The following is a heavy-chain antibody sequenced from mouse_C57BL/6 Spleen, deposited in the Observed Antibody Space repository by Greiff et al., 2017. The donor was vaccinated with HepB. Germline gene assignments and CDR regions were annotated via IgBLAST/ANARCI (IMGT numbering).Heavy chain of an antibody. CDR1: GYTFTSYW. J-gene: IGHJ2*01. V-gene: IGHV1-52*01. D-gene: IGHD3-2*02. CDR2: IDPSDSET. Sequence: KQPGAELVRPGSSVKLSCKASGYTFTSYWMHWVKQRPIQGLEWIGNIDPSDSETHYNQKFKDKATLTVDKSSSTAYMQLSSLTSEDSAVYYCASIDSSGDYWGQGTTLTVSS. CDR3: ASIDSSGDY.